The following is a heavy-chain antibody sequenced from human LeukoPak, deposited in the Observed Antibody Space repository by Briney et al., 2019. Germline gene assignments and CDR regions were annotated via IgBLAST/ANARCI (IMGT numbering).Heavy chain of an antibody. Sequence: PSETLSLTCTVSGGSISSSSYYWGWIRQPPGKGLEWIGSIYYSGSTYYNPSLKSRVTISVDTSKNQFSLKLSSVTAADTAVYYCARDREYSYSWGQGTLVTVSS. CDR2: IYYSGST. V-gene: IGHV4-39*07. CDR1: GGSISSSSYY. CDR3: ARDREYSYS. J-gene: IGHJ4*02. D-gene: IGHD5-18*01.